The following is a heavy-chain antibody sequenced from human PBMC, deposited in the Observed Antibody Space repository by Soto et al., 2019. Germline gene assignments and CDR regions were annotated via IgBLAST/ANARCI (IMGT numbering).Heavy chain of an antibody. CDR2: IYFTGST. CDR1: GGAVSSGTYY. Sequence: TETLSLTCTVSGGAVSSGTYYWSWIRQPPGKGLEWIGHIYFTGSTNYNPSLKSRVTMSLDTSRNQFSLKLSSVTAADTAVYYCTRGPPRAQWSDPWGLGTLVTVSS. CDR3: TRGPPRAQWSDP. V-gene: IGHV4-61*01. J-gene: IGHJ5*02.